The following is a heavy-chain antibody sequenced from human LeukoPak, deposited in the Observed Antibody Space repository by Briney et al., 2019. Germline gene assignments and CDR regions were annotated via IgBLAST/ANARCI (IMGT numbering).Heavy chain of an antibody. CDR2: LYSGGRI. J-gene: IGHJ3*02. V-gene: IGHV4-39*07. CDR1: GGSISSGSYY. D-gene: IGHD4-11*01. CDR3: ARAPWAYGNYVHAFDI. Sequence: SETLSLTCTVSGGSISSGSYYWSWIRQPAGKGLEWIGSLYSGGRIYYDASLMSRVTTSVDTTKNLFSLKLTSVTAADTAVYYCARAPWAYGNYVHAFDIWGQGTMVTVSS.